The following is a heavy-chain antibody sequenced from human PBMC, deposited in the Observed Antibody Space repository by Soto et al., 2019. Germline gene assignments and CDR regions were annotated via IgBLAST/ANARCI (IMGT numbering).Heavy chain of an antibody. CDR1: GFNFNIYN. D-gene: IGHD2-8*01. V-gene: IGHV3-21*01. J-gene: IGHJ4*02. Sequence: GGSLRLSCAASGFNFNIYNMNWIRQAPGKGLEWVSSISSLSSYMYYADSVKGRFTISRDNAKNSLSLQMDSLRAEDTAVYFCARGTSNLLLDYWGQGTLVTVSS. CDR3: ARGTSNLLLDY. CDR2: ISSLSSYM.